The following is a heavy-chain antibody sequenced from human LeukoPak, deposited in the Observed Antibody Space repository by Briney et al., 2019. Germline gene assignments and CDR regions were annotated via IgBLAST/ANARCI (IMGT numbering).Heavy chain of an antibody. CDR1: GGSISSYY. CDR2: IYYSGNT. V-gene: IGHV4-59*01. D-gene: IGHD5-18*01. Sequence: SSETLSLTCTVSGGSISSYYWSWIRQPPGKGLEWIGYIYYSGNTNYNPSLKSRVTISVDTSKNQFSLKLNSVTAADTAVYYCAREVYSSGSYGMDVWGQGTTVTVSS. J-gene: IGHJ6*02. CDR3: AREVYSSGSYGMDV.